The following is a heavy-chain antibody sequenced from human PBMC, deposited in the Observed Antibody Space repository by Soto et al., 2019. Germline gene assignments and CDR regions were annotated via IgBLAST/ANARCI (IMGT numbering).Heavy chain of an antibody. J-gene: IGHJ4*02. D-gene: IGHD5-12*01. CDR1: GGSISSYY. Sequence: SETLSLTCTVSGGSISSYYWSWIRQPPGKGLEWIGYIYYSGSTNYNPSLKSRVTISVDTSKNQFSLKLSSVTAADTAVYYCASARDGYNSDFDYWGQGTLVTVSS. CDR2: IYYSGST. V-gene: IGHV4-59*01. CDR3: ASARDGYNSDFDY.